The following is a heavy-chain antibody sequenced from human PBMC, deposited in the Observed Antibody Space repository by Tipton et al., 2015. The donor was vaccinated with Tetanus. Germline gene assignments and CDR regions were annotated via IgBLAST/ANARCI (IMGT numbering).Heavy chain of an antibody. D-gene: IGHD2-2*03. CDR2: ITAGNGDT. CDR3: ARADVDIVRGGPAARDRTSPYY. V-gene: IGHV1-3*01. CDR1: GYTLTTYT. J-gene: IGHJ4*02. Sequence: QSGAEVKKPGASMKVSCKASGYTLTTYTTHWLRQAPGQSLEWIGWITAGNGDTKYSPRFQGRVTITRDTSASTAYLELSSLRSEDTAVYDCARADVDIVRGGPAARDRTSPYYWGQGTLVAVSS.